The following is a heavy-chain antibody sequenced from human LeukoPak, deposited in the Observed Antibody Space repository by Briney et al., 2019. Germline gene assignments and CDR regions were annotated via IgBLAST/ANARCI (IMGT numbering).Heavy chain of an antibody. V-gene: IGHV1-18*01. CDR3: ARDSHIAGVAYYFDY. Sequence: ASGKPSCKLSGYTSTALGTSWVRQAPGQGREWMGYISAYSGNTNYAQKLQGRVTMTTDTSTTTAYMELRSLRSDDTAVYYCARDSHIAGVAYYFDYWGQGTLVTVSS. D-gene: IGHD6-13*01. CDR1: GYTSTALG. J-gene: IGHJ4*02. CDR2: ISAYSGNT.